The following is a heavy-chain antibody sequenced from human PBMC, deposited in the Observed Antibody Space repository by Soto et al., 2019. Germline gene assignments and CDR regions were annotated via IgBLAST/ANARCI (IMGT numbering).Heavy chain of an antibody. D-gene: IGHD6-13*01. J-gene: IGHJ4*02. CDR3: ARRSTSWYFDY. V-gene: IGHV3-64*02. CDR1: GFTFSSYA. Sequence: PGGSLRLSCAASGFTFSSYAMHWVRQAPGKGLEYVSAISSVGDSTYYADSVKGRFTISRDNSKNTLYLQMNSLRAEDTAIYYCARRSTSWYFDYWGQGTLVTVSS. CDR2: ISSVGDST.